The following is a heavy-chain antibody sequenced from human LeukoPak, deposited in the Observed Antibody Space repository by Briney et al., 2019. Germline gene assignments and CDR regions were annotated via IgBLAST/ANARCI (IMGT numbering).Heavy chain of an antibody. CDR1: GGSVSSGTYY. V-gene: IGHV4-61*01. Sequence: SETLSLTCTVSGGSVSSGTYYWSWIRQPPGEGLEWIGYIYYSGSTNYNPSLKSRVTISVDTSKNQFSLKLNSVTAADTAVYYCARDRVRGNSNPFFDYWGQGTLVTVSS. CDR3: ARDRVRGNSNPFFDY. CDR2: IYYSGST. J-gene: IGHJ4*02. D-gene: IGHD4-11*01.